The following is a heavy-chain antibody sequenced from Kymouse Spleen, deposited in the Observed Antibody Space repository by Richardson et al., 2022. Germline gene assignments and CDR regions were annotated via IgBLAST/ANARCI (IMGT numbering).Heavy chain of an antibody. CDR2: IWYDGSNK. Sequence: QVQLVESGGGVVQPGRSLRLSCAASGFTFSSYGMHWVRQAPGKGLEWVAVIWYDGSNKYYADSVKGRFTISRDNSKNTLYLQMNSLRAEDTAVYYCARRVTGTTDYYYGMDVWGQGTTVTVSS. CDR3: ARRVTGTTDYYYGMDV. D-gene: IGHD1-7*01. CDR1: GFTFSSYG. J-gene: IGHJ6*02. V-gene: IGHV3-33*01.